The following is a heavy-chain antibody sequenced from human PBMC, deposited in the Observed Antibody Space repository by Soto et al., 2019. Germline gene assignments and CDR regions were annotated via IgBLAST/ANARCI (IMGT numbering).Heavy chain of an antibody. V-gene: IGHV1-3*01. J-gene: IGHJ5*02. CDR2: INAYNGNT. CDR1: GYTFISYG. CDR3: ARDLDDILTGPNFDP. Sequence: GASVKVSCKASGYTFISYGIHWVRQAPGQRLEWMGWINAYNGNTKYSQKFQNRVTFTRDTSASTAYMELSSLTSGDAVVYYCARDLDDILTGPNFDPWGQGTLVTVS. D-gene: IGHD3-9*01.